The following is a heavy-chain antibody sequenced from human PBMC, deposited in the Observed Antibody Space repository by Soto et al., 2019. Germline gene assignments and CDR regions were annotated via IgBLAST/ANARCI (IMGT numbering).Heavy chain of an antibody. CDR2: IYYSVST. CDR1: GGSISSGGYY. CDR3: ASDSYGSLGLDY. V-gene: IGHV4-31*11. Sequence: PSETLSLTCAVSGGSISSGGYYWSWIRQHPGKGLEWIGYIYYSVSTYYNPSLKSRVTISVDTSKNQFSLKLSSVTAADTAVYYCASDSYGSLGLDYWGQGTLVTVSS. D-gene: IGHD5-18*01. J-gene: IGHJ4*02.